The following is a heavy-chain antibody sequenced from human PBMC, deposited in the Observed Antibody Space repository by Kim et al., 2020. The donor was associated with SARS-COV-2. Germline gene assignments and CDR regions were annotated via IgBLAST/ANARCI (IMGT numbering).Heavy chain of an antibody. J-gene: IGHJ4*02. CDR2: INPNSGGT. CDR3: ARDRPTIAARYLFDY. D-gene: IGHD6-6*01. V-gene: IGHV1-2*06. CDR1: GYTFTGYY. Sequence: ASVKVSCKASGYTFTGYYMHWVRQAPGQGLEWMGRINPNSGGTNYAQKFQGRVTMTRDTSISTAYMELSSLRSDDTAVYYCARDRPTIAARYLFDYWGQGTLVTVSS.